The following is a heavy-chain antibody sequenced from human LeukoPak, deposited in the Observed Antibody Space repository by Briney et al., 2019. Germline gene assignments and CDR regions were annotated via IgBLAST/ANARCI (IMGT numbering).Heavy chain of an antibody. CDR1: AFIFSGHW. J-gene: IGHJ6*02. CDR2: IKEDGSER. D-gene: IGHD1-26*01. CDR3: AREVSGSYSASVDV. V-gene: IGHV3-7*03. Sequence: PGGSLRLSCEASAFIFSGHWLNWVRQTPGKGLEWVASIKEDGSERQYADSVKGRFSISRDNTKGSLFLQLNSLRAEDTAVYYCAREVSGSYSASVDVWGQGTTVTVSS.